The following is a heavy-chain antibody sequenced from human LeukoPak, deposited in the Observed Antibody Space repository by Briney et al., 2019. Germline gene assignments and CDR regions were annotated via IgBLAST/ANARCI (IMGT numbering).Heavy chain of an antibody. D-gene: IGHD4-17*01. CDR3: ARAQTYGDSRLLLDY. J-gene: IGHJ4*02. Sequence: GGSLSLSCAASGFTFGNSGMSWARHAPGKGLEWVSGINWDGVSTGYADSVEGRFTISRDNAKNSQYLQMNSLRVEDTALYYCARAQTYGDSRLLLDYWGQGTLVTVSS. V-gene: IGHV3-20*04. CDR1: GFTFGNSG. CDR2: INWDGVST.